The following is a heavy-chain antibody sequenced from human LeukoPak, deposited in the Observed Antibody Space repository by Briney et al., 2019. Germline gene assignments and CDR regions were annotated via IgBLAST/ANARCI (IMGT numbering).Heavy chain of an antibody. CDR1: GFTFSSYS. D-gene: IGHD1-26*01. Sequence: PGGSLRLSCAASGFTFSSYSMNWVRQAPGKGLEWVSSISSGSSYIYYADSVKGRFTISRDNSKNTLYLQMNSLRAEDTAVYYCAKALYSGSLWYYYGMDVWGQGTTVTVSS. J-gene: IGHJ6*02. CDR3: AKALYSGSLWYYYGMDV. V-gene: IGHV3-21*04. CDR2: ISSGSSYI.